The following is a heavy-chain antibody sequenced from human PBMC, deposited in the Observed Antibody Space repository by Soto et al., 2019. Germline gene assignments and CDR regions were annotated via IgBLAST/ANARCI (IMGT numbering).Heavy chain of an antibody. CDR1: GFTFSSYA. D-gene: IGHD2-2*01. CDR2: ISGSGGST. CDR3: AKEDANCRSTSCYRYFQH. Sequence: GGSLRLSCAASGFTFSSYAMSWVRQAPGKGLEWVSAISGSGGSTYYADSVKGRFTISRDNSKNTLYLQMNSLRAEDTAVYYWAKEDANCRSTSCYRYFQHWGQGTLVTVSS. V-gene: IGHV3-23*01. J-gene: IGHJ1*01.